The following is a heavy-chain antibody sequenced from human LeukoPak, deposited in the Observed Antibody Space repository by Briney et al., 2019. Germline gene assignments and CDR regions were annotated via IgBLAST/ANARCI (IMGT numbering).Heavy chain of an antibody. D-gene: IGHD1-26*01. CDR1: GCTFRSYA. Sequence: GGALRPSCLASGCTFRSYAMSLVRQAPAKGLEGVSAISGSGCSTYYAYSVKGRLTISRDNSKHPQYLQMNSLRADDTRVYYCANERGGGRYPDEACDICGQRKTGTVSS. V-gene: IGHV3-23*01. CDR2: ISGSGCST. CDR3: ANERGGGRYPDEACDI. J-gene: IGHJ3*02.